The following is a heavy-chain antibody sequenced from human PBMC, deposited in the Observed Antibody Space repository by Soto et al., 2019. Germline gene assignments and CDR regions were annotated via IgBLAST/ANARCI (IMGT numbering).Heavy chain of an antibody. D-gene: IGHD3-3*01. V-gene: IGHV4-59*01. Sequence: QVQLQESGPGLVKPSETLSLTCTVSGGSISSYDWSWIRQPPGQGLEWNGYIYYSGSTNYNPSLQSRVTISVDTSKNQFSLKLSSVTAADTAVYYCAREYTIFGVVTLDYWGQGTLVTVSS. J-gene: IGHJ4*02. CDR3: AREYTIFGVVTLDY. CDR1: GGSISSYD. CDR2: IYYSGST.